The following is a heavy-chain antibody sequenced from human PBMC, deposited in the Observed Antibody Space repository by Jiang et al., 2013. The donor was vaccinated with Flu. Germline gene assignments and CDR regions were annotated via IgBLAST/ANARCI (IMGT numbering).Heavy chain of an antibody. CDR3: ARRGQWLVINYYYYGMDV. V-gene: IGHV4-39*01. D-gene: IGHD6-19*01. Sequence: LLKPSETLSLTCTVSGGSISSSNYYWGWIRQPPGKGLEWIGSIDYSGSTYYNPSLKSRVTISVDTSKNQFSLKLSSVTAADTAVYYCARRGQWLVINYYYYGMDVWGQGTTVTVSS. CDR2: IDYSGST. J-gene: IGHJ6*02. CDR1: GGSISSSNYY.